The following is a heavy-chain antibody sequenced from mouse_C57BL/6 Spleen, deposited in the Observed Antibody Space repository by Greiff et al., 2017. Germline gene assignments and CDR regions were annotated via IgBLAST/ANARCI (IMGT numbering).Heavy chain of an antibody. CDR2: INPGSGGT. CDR1: GYAFTNYL. CDR3: ARGDPDYYAMDY. D-gene: IGHD3-3*01. Sequence: VQLQQSGAELVRPGTSVKVSCKASGYAFTNYLIEWVKQRPGQGLEWIGVINPGSGGTSYNEKFKGKATLTADKSSSTAYMQLSSLTSEDSAVYFCARGDPDYYAMDYWGQGTSVTVSA. J-gene: IGHJ4*01. V-gene: IGHV1-54*01.